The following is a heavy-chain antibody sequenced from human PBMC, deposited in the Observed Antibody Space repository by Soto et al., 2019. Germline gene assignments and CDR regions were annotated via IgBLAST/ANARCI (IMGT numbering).Heavy chain of an antibody. Sequence: ASVKVSCKASGYTFTSYGISWVRQAPGQGLEWMGWISAYNGNTNYAQKLQGRVTMTTDTSTSTAYMELRSLRSDETAVYYCARVSEDECTNGVCYPGRPLWRYYYYYMDVWGKGTTVTVSS. CDR1: GYTFTSYG. J-gene: IGHJ6*03. CDR3: ARVSEDECTNGVCYPGRPLWRYYYYYMDV. D-gene: IGHD2-8*01. CDR2: ISAYNGNT. V-gene: IGHV1-18*01.